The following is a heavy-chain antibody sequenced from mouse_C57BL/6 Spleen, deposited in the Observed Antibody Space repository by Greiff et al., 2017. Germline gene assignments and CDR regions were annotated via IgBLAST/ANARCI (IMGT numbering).Heavy chain of an antibody. CDR1: GYTFTDYY. V-gene: IGHV1-26*01. CDR2: INPNNGGT. CDR3: ASPILLFFDY. D-gene: IGHD1-1*01. J-gene: IGHJ2*01. Sequence: EVQLQQSGPELVKPGASVKISCKASGYTFTDYYMNWVKQSHGKSLEWIGDINPNNGGTSYNQKFKGKATLTVDKSSSTAYMELRSLTSEDSAVYYCASPILLFFDYWGQGTTLTVSS.